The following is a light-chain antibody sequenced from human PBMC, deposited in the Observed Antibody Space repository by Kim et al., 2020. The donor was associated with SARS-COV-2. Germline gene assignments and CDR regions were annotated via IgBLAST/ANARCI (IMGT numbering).Light chain of an antibody. CDR2: GNS. V-gene: IGLV1-40*01. Sequence: QRVTIACPGSSSNIGAGYDVHWYQQLPGTAPKLPIYGNSNRPAGVPDRFSGAKSGTSASLAITGLQAEDEADYYCQSYDSSLSGSVFGGGTQLTVL. CDR3: QSYDSSLSGSV. J-gene: IGLJ3*02. CDR1: SSNIGAGYD.